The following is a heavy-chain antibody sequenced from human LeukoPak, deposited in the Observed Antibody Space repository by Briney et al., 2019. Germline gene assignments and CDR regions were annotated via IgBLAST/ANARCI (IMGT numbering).Heavy chain of an antibody. V-gene: IGHV1-18*01. CDR1: GYTFTSYG. D-gene: IGHD3-10*01. Sequence: GASVKVSCKASGYTFTSYGISWARQAPGQGLEWMGWISAYNGNTNYAQKLQGRVTMTTDTSTSTAYMELRSLRSDDTAVYYCARGPTDNYYGSGSYYYWGQGTLVTVSS. J-gene: IGHJ4*02. CDR3: ARGPTDNYYGSGSYYY. CDR2: ISAYNGNT.